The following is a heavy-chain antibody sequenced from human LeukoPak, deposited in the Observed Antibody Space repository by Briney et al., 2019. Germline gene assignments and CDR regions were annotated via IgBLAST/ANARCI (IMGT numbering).Heavy chain of an antibody. V-gene: IGHV3-23*01. CDR3: AKGPNWGDYWYFDL. D-gene: IGHD7-27*01. Sequence: GGSLRLSCTASGFTFSSYAMSWDRQAPGKGLEWVSAISGSGGSTYYADSVKGRFTISRDNSKNTLYLQMNSLRAEDTAVYYCAKGPNWGDYWYFDLWGRGTLVTVSS. CDR1: GFTFSSYA. J-gene: IGHJ2*01. CDR2: ISGSGGST.